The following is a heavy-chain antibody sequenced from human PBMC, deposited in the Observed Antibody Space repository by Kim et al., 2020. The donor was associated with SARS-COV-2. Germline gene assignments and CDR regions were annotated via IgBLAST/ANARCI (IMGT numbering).Heavy chain of an antibody. CDR3: ARAANYQTVITIPVH. Sequence: PKFQGRVTITADESTSTAYMELSSLRSEDTAVYYCARAANYQTVITIPVHWGQGTLVTVSS. J-gene: IGHJ4*02. V-gene: IGHV1-69*01. D-gene: IGHD3-3*01.